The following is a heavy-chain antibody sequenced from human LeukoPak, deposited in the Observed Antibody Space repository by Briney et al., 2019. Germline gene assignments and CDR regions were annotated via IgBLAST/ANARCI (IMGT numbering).Heavy chain of an antibody. D-gene: IGHD6-19*01. V-gene: IGHV1-46*01. CDR3: ARDQSGSGWYRSFDY. J-gene: IGHJ4*02. CDR1: GYTFTSYY. Sequence: ASVKVSCKASGYTFTSYYMHWVQQAPGQGLEWMGIINPSGGSTSYAQKFQGRVTMTRDTSTSTVYMELSSLRSEDTAVYYCARDQSGSGWYRSFDYWGQGTLVTVSS. CDR2: INPSGGST.